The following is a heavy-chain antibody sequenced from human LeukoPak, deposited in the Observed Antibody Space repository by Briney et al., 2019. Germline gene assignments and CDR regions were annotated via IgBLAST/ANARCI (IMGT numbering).Heavy chain of an antibody. CDR3: ARERQQRVSFQH. J-gene: IGHJ1*01. CDR1: GYTFTGYY. D-gene: IGHD6-13*01. Sequence: GASVKVSFKASGYTFTGYYIHWVRQAPGQRLEWMGWINPNSGVTNYAQKFQGRVTMTRDTSISTAYMELSRLRSDDTAVYYCARERQQRVSFQHWGQGTLVTVSS. V-gene: IGHV1-2*02. CDR2: INPNSGVT.